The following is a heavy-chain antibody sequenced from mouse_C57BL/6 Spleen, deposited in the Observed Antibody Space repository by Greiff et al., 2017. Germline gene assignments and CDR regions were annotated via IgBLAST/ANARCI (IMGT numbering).Heavy chain of an antibody. CDR1: GFTFSDYG. V-gene: IGHV5-17*01. Sequence: EVKLVESGGGLVKPGGSLKLSCAASGFTFSDYGMHWVRQAPEKGLEWVAYISSGSSTIYYADTVKGRFTISRDNAKNTLFLQMTSLRSEDTAMYYCARGRLGYWGQGTTLTVSS. CDR3: ARGRLGY. D-gene: IGHD2-13*01. CDR2: ISSGSSTI. J-gene: IGHJ2*01.